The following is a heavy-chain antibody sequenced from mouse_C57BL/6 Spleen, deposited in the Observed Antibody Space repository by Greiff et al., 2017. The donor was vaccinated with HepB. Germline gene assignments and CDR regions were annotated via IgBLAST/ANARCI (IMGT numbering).Heavy chain of an antibody. J-gene: IGHJ2*01. V-gene: IGHV1-55*01. CDR2: IYPGSGST. D-gene: IGHD2-2*01. CDR1: GYTFTSYW. Sequence: QVQLQQPGAELVKPGASVKMSCKASGYTFTSYWITWVKQRPGQGLEWIGDIYPGSGSTNYNEKFKSKATLTVDTSSSTAYMQLSSLTSEDSAVYYCAHDGYDAGYFDYWGQGTTLTVSS. CDR3: AHDGYDAGYFDY.